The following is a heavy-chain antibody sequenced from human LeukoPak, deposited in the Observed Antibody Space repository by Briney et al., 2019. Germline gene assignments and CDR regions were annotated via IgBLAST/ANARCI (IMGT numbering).Heavy chain of an antibody. CDR2: IYSGGST. Sequence: GGSLRLSCAASGFTVSSNYMSWVRQAPGKGLEWVSVIYSGGSTYYADSVKGRFTISRDNSKNTLYLQMNSLRAEDTAVYYCAKDYVASYNWNVPTSSIDYWGQGTLVTVSS. CDR3: AKDYVASYNWNVPTSSIDY. CDR1: GFTVSSNY. J-gene: IGHJ4*02. D-gene: IGHD1-20*01. V-gene: IGHV3-53*05.